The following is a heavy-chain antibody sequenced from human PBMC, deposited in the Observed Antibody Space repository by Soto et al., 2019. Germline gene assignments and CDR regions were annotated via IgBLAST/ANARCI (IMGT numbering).Heavy chain of an antibody. CDR3: ARDMTELQD. D-gene: IGHD2-21*02. CDR2: IYYSGTV. Sequence: TLSLTCTVSGGSISGNYWTWIRQPPGKGLEWIGYIYYSGTVNYNPSLKSRVTISVDTSKNQFSLHLTSVTAADTAVYYCARDMTELQDWGQGTLVTVS. J-gene: IGHJ1*01. CDR1: GGSISGNY. V-gene: IGHV4-59*13.